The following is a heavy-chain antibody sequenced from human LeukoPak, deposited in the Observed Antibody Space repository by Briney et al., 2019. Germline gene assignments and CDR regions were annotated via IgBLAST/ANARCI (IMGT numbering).Heavy chain of an antibody. CDR1: GGSISSYY. CDR2: IYYSGST. J-gene: IGHJ5*02. CDR3: ARQVAARHNWFVP. D-gene: IGHD6-6*01. V-gene: IGHV4-59*08. Sequence: SETLSLTCTVSGGSISSYYWSWIRQPPGKGLEWIGYIYYSGSTNYNPSLKSRVTISVDTSKNQFSLKLSSVTAADTAVYYCARQVAARHNWFVPWGQGTLVTVSS.